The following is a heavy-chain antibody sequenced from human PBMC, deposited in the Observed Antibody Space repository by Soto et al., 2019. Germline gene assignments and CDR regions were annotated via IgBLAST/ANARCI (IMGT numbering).Heavy chain of an antibody. V-gene: IGHV3-23*01. Sequence: PGGSLRLSCAASGFTFSSYAMSWVRQAPGKGLEWVSAISGSGGSTYYADSVKGRFTISRDNSKNTLYLQMNSLRAEDTAVHYCAKSYARYYDSSGPFDDWGQGTLVTVSS. CDR2: ISGSGGST. D-gene: IGHD3-22*01. CDR1: GFTFSSYA. CDR3: AKSYARYYDSSGPFDD. J-gene: IGHJ4*02.